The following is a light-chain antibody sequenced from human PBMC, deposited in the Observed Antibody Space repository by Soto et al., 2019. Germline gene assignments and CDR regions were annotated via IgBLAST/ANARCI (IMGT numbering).Light chain of an antibody. Sequence: QLVLTQSPSASASLGASVKLTCTLSSGHSTYAIAWHQQQPEKGPRYLMKLNSDGRHSKGDGIPDRFSGTSSGAERYLTISSLQSEDEAVYYCQTWGTGGDVVFGGGTKVTVL. J-gene: IGLJ2*01. V-gene: IGLV4-69*01. CDR3: QTWGTGGDVV. CDR1: SGHSTYA. CDR2: LNSDGRH.